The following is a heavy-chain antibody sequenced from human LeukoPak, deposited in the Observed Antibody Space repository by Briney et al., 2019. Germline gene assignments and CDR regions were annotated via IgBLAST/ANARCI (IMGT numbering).Heavy chain of an antibody. Sequence: GGSLRLSCAASGFTFSNYGMHWVRQAPGKGLEWVAFIRYDGSDKYYVDSVKGRFTISRDNSKNTLYLQMDSLRGEDTAVYYCAKDAAGYSSGWYAEYFQRWGQGSLVTVSS. CDR3: AKDAAGYSSGWYAEYFQR. J-gene: IGHJ1*01. V-gene: IGHV3-30*02. D-gene: IGHD6-19*01. CDR2: IRYDGSDK. CDR1: GFTFSNYG.